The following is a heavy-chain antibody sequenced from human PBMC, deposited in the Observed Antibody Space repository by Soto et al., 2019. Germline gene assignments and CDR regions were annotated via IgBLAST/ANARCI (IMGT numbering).Heavy chain of an antibody. Sequence: QLQQWGAGLLKPSETLSLTCVVSGGSFSTYYYNWIRQSPGKGREWIGEINHSGSNNYSPSLKSRVTMSLDTSKNQFSLKLTSVTAADTAVYYCARGRSNDWQVAFDIWGQGTMVTVSS. CDR3: ARGRSNDWQVAFDI. J-gene: IGHJ3*02. CDR2: INHSGSN. V-gene: IGHV4-34*01. CDR1: GGSFSTYY. D-gene: IGHD3-9*01.